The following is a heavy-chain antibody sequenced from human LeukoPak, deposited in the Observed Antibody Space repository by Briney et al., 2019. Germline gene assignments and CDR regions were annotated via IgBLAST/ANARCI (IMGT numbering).Heavy chain of an antibody. CDR1: GFTFSSYN. V-gene: IGHV3-48*01. D-gene: IGHD1-14*01. Sequence: PGGSLRLSCAASGFTFSSYNMNWVRQAPGKGLEWVSYISSSSSAIYYADSVKGQFTISRDNAKNSLYLQMNSLRAEDTAVYYCARGGNRDYWGQGTLVTVSS. CDR3: ARGGNRDY. J-gene: IGHJ4*02. CDR2: ISSSSSAI.